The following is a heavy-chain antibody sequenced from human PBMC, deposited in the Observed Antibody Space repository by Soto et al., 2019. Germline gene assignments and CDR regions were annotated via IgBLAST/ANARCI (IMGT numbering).Heavy chain of an antibody. CDR3: ARVGHIANYGMAV. CDR2: FIPFFGTS. V-gene: IGHV1-69*01. D-gene: IGHD1-26*01. CDR1: GGTFSSYP. J-gene: IGHJ6*02. Sequence: QVQLVQSGAEVKKPGSSVKVSCEASGGTFSSYPINWVRQAPGQGLEWMGGFIPFFGTSNYAQRFQDGGTITADDSTSTAYMELRSLRSEDTAVYYCARVGHIANYGMAVWGQGTTGTVSS.